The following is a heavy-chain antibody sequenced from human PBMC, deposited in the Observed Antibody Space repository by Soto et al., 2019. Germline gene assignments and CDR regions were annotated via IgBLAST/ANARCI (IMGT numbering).Heavy chain of an antibody. CDR1: GFTFSSYS. CDR2: ISSSSSTI. D-gene: IGHD6-19*01. CDR3: ARGAGYSSGWYWALFDY. J-gene: IGHJ4*02. Sequence: GGSLRLSCAASGFTFSSYSMNWVRQAPEKGLEWVSYISSSSSTIYYADSVKGRFTISRDNAKNSLYLQMNSLRAEDTAVYYCARGAGYSSGWYWALFDYWGQGTLVTVSS. V-gene: IGHV3-48*01.